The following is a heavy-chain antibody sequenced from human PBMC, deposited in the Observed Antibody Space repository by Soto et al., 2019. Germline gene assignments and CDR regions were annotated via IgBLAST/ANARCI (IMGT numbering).Heavy chain of an antibody. V-gene: IGHV1-69*06. D-gene: IGHD2-15*01. Sequence: QVQLVQSGAEVKKPGSSVKVSCKASGGTFSSYAISWVRQAPGQGLEWLGGIIPIFGTAHYAQKFQGRVTITADKSTTTAYMELSRLSSEDTAVYYCARGYYCSGGSSDSSSIEYFQHWGQGTLVTVSS. J-gene: IGHJ1*01. CDR1: GGTFSSYA. CDR2: IIPIFGTA. CDR3: ARGYYCSGGSSDSSSIEYFQH.